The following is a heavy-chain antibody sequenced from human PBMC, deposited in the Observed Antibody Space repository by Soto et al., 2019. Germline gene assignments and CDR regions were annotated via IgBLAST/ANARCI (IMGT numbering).Heavy chain of an antibody. V-gene: IGHV4-59*01. J-gene: IGHJ4*02. CDR1: DGSISNFY. CDR2: ISSSGNT. CDR3: ARAPLVLTRSYFDS. D-gene: IGHD3-9*01. Sequence: SETLSLTCTVSDGSISNFYWSWIRQPPGKGLEWIGYISSSGNTNYNPSLKSRVSISVDTSKNQFSLNLTSVTAADTAVYYCARAPLVLTRSYFDSWGQGTPVTVS.